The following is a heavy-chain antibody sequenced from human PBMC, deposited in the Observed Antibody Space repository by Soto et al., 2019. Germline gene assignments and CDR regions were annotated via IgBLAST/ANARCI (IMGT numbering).Heavy chain of an antibody. J-gene: IGHJ4*02. CDR2: INPYTGNI. D-gene: IGHD3-10*01. V-gene: IGHV1-18*01. CDR1: GYTFSSYG. Sequence: QVQLVQSGAEVKKPGASVRVSCKASGYTFSSYGISWVRQAPGQGLEWMGWINPYTGNINYAQNFQGRVTMTTETSTSTAYLELRSLRSDDTAVYYCARVWFGELSSDYWGQGTLVTVSS. CDR3: ARVWFGELSSDY.